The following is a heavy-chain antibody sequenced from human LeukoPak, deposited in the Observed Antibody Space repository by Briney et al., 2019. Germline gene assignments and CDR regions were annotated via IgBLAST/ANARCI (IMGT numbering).Heavy chain of an antibody. V-gene: IGHV3-23*01. Sequence: GGSLRLSCAASGFTFSSYAMSWVRQAPGKGLEWVSAISGSGGSTYYADSVKGRFTISRDNSKNTLYLQMNSLRAEDTAVYYCARGTMFPYYFDYWGQGSLVTVSS. D-gene: IGHD3-10*02. J-gene: IGHJ4*02. CDR2: ISGSGGST. CDR1: GFTFSSYA. CDR3: ARGTMFPYYFDY.